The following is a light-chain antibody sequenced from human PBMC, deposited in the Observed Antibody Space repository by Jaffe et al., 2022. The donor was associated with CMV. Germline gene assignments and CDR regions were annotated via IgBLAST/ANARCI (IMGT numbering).Light chain of an antibody. CDR3: QEYYSTSPT. CDR1: QSILYSSNNKNY. Sequence: DIVLTQSPDSLAVPLGERATINCKSSQSILYSSNNKNYLAWYQQKPRQPPKLLIYWASTRESGVPDRISGSGSGTDFTLTISSLQAEDVAVYYCQEYYSTSPTFGPGTKVEIK. J-gene: IGKJ3*01. V-gene: IGKV4-1*01. CDR2: WAS.